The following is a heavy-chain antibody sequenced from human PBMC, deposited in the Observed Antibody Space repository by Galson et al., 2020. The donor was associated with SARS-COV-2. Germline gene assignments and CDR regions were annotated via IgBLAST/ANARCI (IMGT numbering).Heavy chain of an antibody. J-gene: IGHJ4*02. CDR2: IWYDGSNK. CDR3: AKGSHTLDY. CDR1: GFTFISYG. Sequence: GGSLRLSCAASGFTFISYGMHWVRQAPGKGLEWVAVIWYDGSNKYYADSVKGRFTISRDNSKNTLYLQMNSLRAEDTAVYYCAKGSHTLDYWGQGTLVTVSS. V-gene: IGHV3-33*06.